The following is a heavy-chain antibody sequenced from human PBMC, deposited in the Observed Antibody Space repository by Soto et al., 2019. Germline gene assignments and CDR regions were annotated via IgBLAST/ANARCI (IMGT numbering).Heavy chain of an antibody. Sequence: ASVKVSCKVSGYTLTELSMHWVRQAPGKGLEWMGWIDPNSGGTNCAQKFQGWVTMTRDTSISTAYMELSRLRSDDTAVYYCARASLPAGTGAFDIWGQGTMVTVSS. J-gene: IGHJ3*02. V-gene: IGHV1-2*04. CDR3: ARASLPAGTGAFDI. D-gene: IGHD2-2*01. CDR1: GYTLTELS. CDR2: IDPNSGGT.